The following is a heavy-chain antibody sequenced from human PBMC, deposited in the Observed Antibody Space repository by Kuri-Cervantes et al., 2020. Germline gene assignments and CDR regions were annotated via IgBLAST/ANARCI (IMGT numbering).Heavy chain of an antibody. J-gene: IGHJ6*02. CDR3: ARDTGLLWFGELLPPYYGMDV. D-gene: IGHD3-10*01. Sequence: GGSLRLSCAASGFTFSSYGMHWVRQAPGKGLEWVSSISSSSSYIYYADSVKGRFTISRDNAKNSLYLQMNSLRAEDTAVYYCARDTGLLWFGELLPPYYGMDVWGQGTTVTVSS. CDR1: GFTFSSYG. CDR2: ISSSSSYI. V-gene: IGHV3-21*01.